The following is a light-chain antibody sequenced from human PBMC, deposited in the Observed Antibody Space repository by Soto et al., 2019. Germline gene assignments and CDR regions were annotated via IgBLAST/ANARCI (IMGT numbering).Light chain of an antibody. V-gene: IGLV2-14*01. J-gene: IGLJ2*01. Sequence: QSALTQPASVSGSPGQSITISCTGTSSDVGGYNYVSWYQQHPGKAPKLMIYDVSNRPSGVSNRFSGSKSGNTASLTISGLQDEDEADYYCSSYTSSSTTVVGGGTKLTVL. CDR3: SSYTSSSTTV. CDR2: DVS. CDR1: SSDVGGYNY.